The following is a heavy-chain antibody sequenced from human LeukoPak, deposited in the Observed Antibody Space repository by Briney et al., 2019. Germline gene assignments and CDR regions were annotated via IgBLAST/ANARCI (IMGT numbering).Heavy chain of an antibody. CDR1: GVTFSSYA. Sequence: GGSLRLSCAASGVTFSSYAMSWVRQAPGKGLEWVSAISGSGGSTYYADSVKGRFTISRDNSKNTLYLQMNSLRAEDTAVYYCAKGGSGSYSNWFDPWGQGTLVTVSS. V-gene: IGHV3-23*01. CDR2: ISGSGGST. J-gene: IGHJ5*02. D-gene: IGHD1-26*01. CDR3: AKGGSGSYSNWFDP.